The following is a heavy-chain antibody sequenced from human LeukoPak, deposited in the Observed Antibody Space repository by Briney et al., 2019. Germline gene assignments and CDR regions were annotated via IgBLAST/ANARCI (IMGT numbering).Heavy chain of an antibody. V-gene: IGHV4-61*02. CDR2: IYTSGRT. D-gene: IGHD3-16*02. Sequence: SETLSLTCTVSGGSITFGSYYWTWIRQPAGKGLEWIGRIYTSGRTFYNPSLKSRVTISMDTSMNQFSLRLDSVTAADTAVYYCARARVIPASFDDWGQGTLVTVSS. J-gene: IGHJ4*02. CDR1: GGSITFGSYY. CDR3: ARARVIPASFDD.